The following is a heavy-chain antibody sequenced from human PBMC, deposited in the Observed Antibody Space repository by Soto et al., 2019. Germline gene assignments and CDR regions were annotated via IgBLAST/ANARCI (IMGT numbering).Heavy chain of an antibody. D-gene: IGHD3-22*01. CDR3: ARDPTPLYYYDSSGYPVRAFDI. J-gene: IGHJ3*02. Sequence: ASVKVSCKASGYTFTSYGISWVRQAPGQGLEWMGWISAYNGNTNYAQKLQGRVTMTTDTSTSTAYMELRSLRSDDTAVYYCARDPTPLYYYDSSGYPVRAFDISGQGTMVTVSS. CDR2: ISAYNGNT. CDR1: GYTFTSYG. V-gene: IGHV1-18*01.